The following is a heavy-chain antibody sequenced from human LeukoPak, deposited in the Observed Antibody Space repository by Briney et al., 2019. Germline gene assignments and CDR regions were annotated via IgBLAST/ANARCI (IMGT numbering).Heavy chain of an antibody. CDR3: ARVVRAVITYSPHDEEINDAFDI. CDR1: GGSISSSSYY. CDR2: IYYSGST. J-gene: IGHJ3*02. Sequence: ETLSLTCTVSGGSISSSSYYWGWIRQPPGKGLEWIGSIYYSGSTYYNPSLKSRVTISVDTSKNQFSLKLSSVTAADTAVYYCARVVRAVITYSPHDEEINDAFDIWGQGTMVTVSS. D-gene: IGHD2-21*01. V-gene: IGHV4-39*07.